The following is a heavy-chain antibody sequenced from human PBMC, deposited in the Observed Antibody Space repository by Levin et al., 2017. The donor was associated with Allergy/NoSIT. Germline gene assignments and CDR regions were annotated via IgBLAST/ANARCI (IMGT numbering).Heavy chain of an antibody. J-gene: IGHJ4*02. CDR2: IGWNSGSI. V-gene: IGHV3-9*01. CDR3: AKGAGFDY. CDR1: GFTFDDYA. Sequence: PGGSLRLSCAASGFTFDDYAMHWVRQAPGKGLEWVSGIGWNSGSIGYADSVKGRFTISRDNAKNSLYLQMNSLRAEDTALYYCAKGAGFDYWGQGTLVTVSS.